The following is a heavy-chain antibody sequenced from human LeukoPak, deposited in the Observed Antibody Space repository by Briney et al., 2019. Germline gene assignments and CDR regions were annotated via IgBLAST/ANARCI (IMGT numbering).Heavy chain of an antibody. CDR2: IWYDGSNK. Sequence: AGRSLRLSCAASGFTFSSYGMHWVRQAPGKGLEWVAVIWYDGSNKYYADSVKGRFTISRDNSKNTLYLQMNSLRAEDTGVYYCARDVSGMDVWGKGTTVTVSS. J-gene: IGHJ6*04. D-gene: IGHD5/OR15-5a*01. CDR3: ARDVSGMDV. V-gene: IGHV3-33*01. CDR1: GFTFSSYG.